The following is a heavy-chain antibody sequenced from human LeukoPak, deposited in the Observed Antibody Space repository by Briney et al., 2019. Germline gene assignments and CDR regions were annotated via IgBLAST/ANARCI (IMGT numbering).Heavy chain of an antibody. CDR3: ATMPPSGAHNSLDH. V-gene: IGHV3-23*01. CDR2: ISGSGDST. Sequence: GGSLRLPCAASGFTFSSYDMSWVRQAPGKGLEWVSGISGSGDSTYYADSVKGRFTISRDNAKNSLYLQMNSLGAEDTAVYYCATMPPSGAHNSLDHWGQGTLVTVSS. CDR1: GFTFSSYD. D-gene: IGHD2-2*01. J-gene: IGHJ4*02.